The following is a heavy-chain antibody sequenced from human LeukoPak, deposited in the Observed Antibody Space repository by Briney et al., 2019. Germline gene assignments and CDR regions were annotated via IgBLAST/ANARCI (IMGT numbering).Heavy chain of an antibody. CDR3: ARDVYNWNVIAGAFNM. Sequence: PSETLSLTCTVSGGSTSNYYGSWFRQPAGKGLEWIGRIFTSGNTDYNPSLKSRVTMSLDTSKNQFSLKLRSVTAADTAVYYCARDVYNWNVIAGAFNMWGQGTVVTVSS. CDR1: GGSTSNYY. D-gene: IGHD1-1*01. J-gene: IGHJ3*02. CDR2: IFTSGNT. V-gene: IGHV4-4*07.